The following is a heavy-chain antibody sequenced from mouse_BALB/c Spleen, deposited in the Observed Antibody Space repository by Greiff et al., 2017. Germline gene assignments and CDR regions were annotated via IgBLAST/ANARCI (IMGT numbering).Heavy chain of an antibody. D-gene: IGHD1-1*01. J-gene: IGHJ3*01. CDR1: GFTFSSFG. CDR2: ISSGSSTI. V-gene: IGHV5-17*02. CDR3: ARGLIRYYFAY. Sequence: EVHLVESGAGLVQPGGSRKLSCAASGFTFSSFGMHWVRQAPEKGLEWVAYISSGSSTIYYADTVKGRFTISRDNPKNTLFLQMISLRSEDTAMYYCARGLIRYYFAYWGQGTPVTVSA.